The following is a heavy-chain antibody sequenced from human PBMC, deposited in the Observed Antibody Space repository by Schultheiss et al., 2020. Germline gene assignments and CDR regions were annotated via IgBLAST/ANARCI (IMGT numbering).Heavy chain of an antibody. CDR3: AREGSLLWFGELS. V-gene: IGHV3-23*01. J-gene: IGHJ5*02. Sequence: GSLRLSCAASGFTFSSYAMSWVRQAPGKGLEWVSAISGSGGSTYYADSVKGRFTISRDNAKNSLYLQMNSLRAEDTAVYYCAREGSLLWFGELSWGQGTLVTVSS. D-gene: IGHD3-10*01. CDR1: GFTFSSYA. CDR2: ISGSGGST.